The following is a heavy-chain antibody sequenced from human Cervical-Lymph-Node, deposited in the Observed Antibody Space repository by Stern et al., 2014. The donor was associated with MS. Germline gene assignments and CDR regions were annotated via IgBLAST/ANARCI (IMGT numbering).Heavy chain of an antibody. CDR3: ARVDDCSGGTCFSTSWFDP. D-gene: IGHD2-15*01. CDR1: GGSFNNYF. J-gene: IGHJ5*02. Sequence: QLQLQESGPGLVKPSETLSLTCTVSGGSFNNYFWSWIRQPPGKGLAWIGYIYQDGSTKYNPSLKSRVTISLHTSKKQFSLRLTSVTAADTAVYYCARVDDCSGGTCFSTSWFDPWGQGTLVTVSS. V-gene: IGHV4-59*01. CDR2: IYQDGST.